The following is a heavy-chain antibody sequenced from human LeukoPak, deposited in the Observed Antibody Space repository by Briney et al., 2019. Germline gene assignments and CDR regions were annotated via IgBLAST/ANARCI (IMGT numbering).Heavy chain of an antibody. D-gene: IGHD5-12*01. V-gene: IGHV5-51*01. CDR3: ARHDSTLATNY. Sequence: GESLKISCKGSGYSFTSYWIGWVRQMPGKGLEWMGVIYPADSDTRYSPSFQGQVTISVDKSITTAYLQWSSLKASDTAMYYCARHDSTLATNYWGQGTLVTVSS. CDR2: IYPADSDT. J-gene: IGHJ4*02. CDR1: GYSFTSYW.